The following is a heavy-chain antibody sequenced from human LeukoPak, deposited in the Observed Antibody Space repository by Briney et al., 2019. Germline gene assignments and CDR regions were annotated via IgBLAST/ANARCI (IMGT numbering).Heavy chain of an antibody. V-gene: IGHV1-2*02. J-gene: IGHJ4*02. CDR1: GYTFTGYY. CDR2: INPNSGGT. CDR3: ASVDFWSGYPNDY. D-gene: IGHD3-3*01. Sequence: ASVKVSCKASGYTFTGYYMHWVRQAPGQGLEWMGWINPNSGGTNYAQKFQGRVTMTRDTSISTAYMELRSLRSDDTAVYYCASVDFWSGYPNDYWGQGTLVTVSS.